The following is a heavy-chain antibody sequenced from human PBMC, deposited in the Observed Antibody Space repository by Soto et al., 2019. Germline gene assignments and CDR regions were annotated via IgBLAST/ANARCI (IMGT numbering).Heavy chain of an antibody. CDR3: ARDPYSSSRYGMDV. V-gene: IGHV3-30-3*01. CDR2: ISYDGSNK. D-gene: IGHD6-6*01. CDR1: GFTFSSYA. J-gene: IGHJ6*02. Sequence: GGSLRLSCAASGFTFSSYAMHWVRQAPGKGLEWVAVISYDGSNKYYADSVKGRFTISRDNSKNTLYLQMNSLRAEDTAVYYCARDPYSSSRYGMDVWGQGTTVTVSS.